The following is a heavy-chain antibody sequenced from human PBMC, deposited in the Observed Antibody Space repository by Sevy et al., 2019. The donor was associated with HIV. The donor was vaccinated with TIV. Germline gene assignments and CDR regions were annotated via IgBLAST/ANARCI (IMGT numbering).Heavy chain of an antibody. CDR1: GFSFTNAW. D-gene: IGHD1-26*01. V-gene: IGHV3-15*01. CDR3: TAGVGASDGDY. J-gene: IGHJ4*02. Sequence: GGSLRLSCAASGFSFTNAWMSWVRQAPGKGLEWVGRIKSKTDGGTRDVAAPVKGRFAISRDDSKSTFYLQMDSLKTEDTGVYYCTAGVGASDGDYWGQGILVTVSS. CDR2: IKSKTDGGTR.